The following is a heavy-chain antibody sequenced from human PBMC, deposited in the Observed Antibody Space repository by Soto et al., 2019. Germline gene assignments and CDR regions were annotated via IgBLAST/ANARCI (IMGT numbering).Heavy chain of an antibody. V-gene: IGHV5-10-1*01. CDR1: GYRFTDYW. D-gene: IGHD5-18*01. CDR3: TRQYNYGYIGIHDYYFYGLDV. J-gene: IGHJ6*02. Sequence: PGESLKISCEGSGYRFTDYWINWVRQMPGKGLEWMGRVDPTDDSYTYYSPSFQGHVTISADKSISTAYLQWSSLKASDTAMYYCTRQYNYGYIGIHDYYFYGLDVWGQGTTVTVSS. CDR2: VDPTDDSYT.